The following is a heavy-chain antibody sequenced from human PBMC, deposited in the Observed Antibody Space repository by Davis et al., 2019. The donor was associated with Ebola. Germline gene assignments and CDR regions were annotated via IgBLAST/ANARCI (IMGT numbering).Heavy chain of an antibody. V-gene: IGHV1-8*01. CDR3: AGGTRSGWHLEY. D-gene: IGHD6-19*01. J-gene: IGHJ4*02. CDR1: GYTFTSYD. CDR2: MNPNSGNT. Sequence: ASVKVSCKASGYTFTSYDINWVRQATGQGLEWMGWMNPNSGNTGYAQKFQGRVTMTRNTSISTAYMELSSLRSEDTAVYYCAGGTRSGWHLEYWGQGTLVTVSS.